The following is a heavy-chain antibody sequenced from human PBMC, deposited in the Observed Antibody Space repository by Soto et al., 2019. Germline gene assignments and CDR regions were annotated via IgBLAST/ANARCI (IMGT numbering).Heavy chain of an antibody. CDR3: AKGSSSVYYYYYGMDV. V-gene: IGHV3-30*18. Sequence: PGGSLRLSCAASGFNFKAYGMHWVRQAPGKGLEWVTVMSFDGSHKYYADSVKGRFTISRDNSENTLYLQMNSLRPEDTAVYYCAKGSSSVYYYYYGMDVWGQGTMVTVSS. D-gene: IGHD6-6*01. CDR2: MSFDGSHK. J-gene: IGHJ6*02. CDR1: GFNFKAYG.